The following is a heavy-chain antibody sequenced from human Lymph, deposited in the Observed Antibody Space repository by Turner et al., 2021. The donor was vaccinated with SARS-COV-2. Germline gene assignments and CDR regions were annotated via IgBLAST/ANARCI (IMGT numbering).Heavy chain of an antibody. J-gene: IGHJ4*02. CDR2: ISSSSSYI. V-gene: IGHV3-21*01. CDR1: GFTFSTYS. CDR3: ARDIPTTADYFDY. D-gene: IGHD4-17*01. Sequence: EVQLVESGGGLVKPGGSLRLSCAASGFTFSTYSMNWVRQAPGKGLEWISSISSSSSYIYYADSVKGRFTISRDDAKNSLYLQMNSLRAEDTAVYLCARDIPTTADYFDYWGQGTLVTVSS.